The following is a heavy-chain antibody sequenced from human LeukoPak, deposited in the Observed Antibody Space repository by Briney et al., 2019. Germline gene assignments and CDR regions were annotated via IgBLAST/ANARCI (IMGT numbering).Heavy chain of an antibody. D-gene: IGHD6-13*01. CDR2: IYYSGST. CDR3: AKVKQQLAPYDAFDI. V-gene: IGHV4-59*03. Sequence: SETLSLTCTVSGGSINGYYWSWIRQPPGKGLEWIGYIYYSGSTNYNPSLKSQVTISVDTSMNQFSLKLSSVTAADTAVYYCAKVKQQLAPYDAFDIWGQGTMVTVSS. J-gene: IGHJ3*02. CDR1: GGSINGYY.